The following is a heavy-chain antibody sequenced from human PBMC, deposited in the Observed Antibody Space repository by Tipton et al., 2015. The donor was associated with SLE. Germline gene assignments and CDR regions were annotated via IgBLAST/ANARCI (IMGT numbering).Heavy chain of an antibody. J-gene: IGHJ4*02. CDR3: ARGDVD. D-gene: IGHD5-24*01. CDR2: VYSSGSA. Sequence: TLSLTCSVSGDSITSYCWSWFRQSTGRGLEWIGRVYSSGSANYNPALISRVSMSVDISKNQFFLTLRSVTAADTAVYFCARGDVDWGQGTLVTVSS. CDR1: GDSITSYC. V-gene: IGHV4-4*07.